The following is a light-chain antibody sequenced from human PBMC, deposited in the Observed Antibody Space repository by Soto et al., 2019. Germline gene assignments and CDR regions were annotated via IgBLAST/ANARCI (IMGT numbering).Light chain of an antibody. V-gene: IGKV3-15*01. CDR1: QSVSSN. Sequence: EIVLTQSPDTLSLSPGERATLSCRASQSVSSNLAWYQQKPGQAPSLLIYGASTRATGIPARFSGSGSGTELTITISSLQSEDFEVYYCQQYNNWPRTFGQGTKVDIK. J-gene: IGKJ1*01. CDR3: QQYNNWPRT. CDR2: GAS.